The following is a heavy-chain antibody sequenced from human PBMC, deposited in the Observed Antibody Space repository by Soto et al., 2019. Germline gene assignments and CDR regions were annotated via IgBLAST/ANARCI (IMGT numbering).Heavy chain of an antibody. V-gene: IGHV4-34*01. CDR1: GGSFSGYY. Sequence: QVQLQQWGAGLLKPSETLSLTCAVYGGSFSGYYWNWIRQPPGKGLEWIGEITHSGRTNYNPSLKSRVTISVDTSKNQFSLTLSSVTAADTAVYYCARGWGRIFDYWGQGTLVT. CDR2: ITHSGRT. J-gene: IGHJ4*02. CDR3: ARGWGRIFDY. D-gene: IGHD7-27*01.